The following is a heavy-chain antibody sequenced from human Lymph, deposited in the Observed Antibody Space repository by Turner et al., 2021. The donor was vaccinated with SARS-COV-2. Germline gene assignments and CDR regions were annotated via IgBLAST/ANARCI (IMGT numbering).Heavy chain of an antibody. CDR1: GGTFSSYA. J-gene: IGHJ4*02. CDR3: ARGSRDCSSTSCYPFFDY. Sequence: QVQLVQSGAEVKKPGSSVTVSCKASGGTFSSYAISWVRQAPGQGLEWMGEIIPIVGTANYAQKCQGRVTITADASTSTAHMELSSLRSEDTAVYYCARGSRDCSSTSCYPFFDYWGQGTLVTVSS. CDR2: IIPIVGTA. V-gene: IGHV1-69*01. D-gene: IGHD2-2*01.